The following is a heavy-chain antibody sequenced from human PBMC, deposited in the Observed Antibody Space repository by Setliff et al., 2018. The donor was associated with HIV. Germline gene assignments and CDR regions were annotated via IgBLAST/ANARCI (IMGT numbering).Heavy chain of an antibody. V-gene: IGHV4-34*12. CDR3: VRQADCGGDCVLGY. J-gene: IGHJ4*02. D-gene: IGHD2-21*02. Sequence: SETLSLTCTVSGDSINSGYYWSWIRQPPGKGLEWIGEIIPSGSTNYNPSLKSRVTMSIDTSKSQFSLKLSSVTAADTAVYYCVRQADCGGDCVLGYWGQGTLVTVSS. CDR1: GDSINSGYY. CDR2: IIPSGST.